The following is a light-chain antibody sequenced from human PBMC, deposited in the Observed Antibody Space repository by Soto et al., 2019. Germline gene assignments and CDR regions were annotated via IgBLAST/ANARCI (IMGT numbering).Light chain of an antibody. V-gene: IGLV2-23*01. Sequence: QSVLTHPASVSGSPGQSITISCTGTSSDVGSHNLGSWYQQHPGKAPKLMIYEGSKRPSGVSNRFSGSKTGNTDSLTISGLLAEEEADYYCCAYAGTPCDVLGTGSKVTVL. CDR3: CAYAGTPCDV. CDR1: SSDVGSHNL. J-gene: IGLJ1*01. CDR2: EGS.